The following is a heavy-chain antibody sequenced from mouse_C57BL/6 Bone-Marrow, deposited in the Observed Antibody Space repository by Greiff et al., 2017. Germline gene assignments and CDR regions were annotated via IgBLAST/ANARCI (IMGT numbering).Heavy chain of an antibody. J-gene: IGHJ4*01. CDR2: ISSGGSYT. V-gene: IGHV5-6*01. Sequence: VQLKESGGDLVKPGGSLKLSCAASGFTFSSSGMSWVRQTPDKRLEWVATISSGGSYTNYPDSVKGRFTISRDNAKNTLYLQMSSLKSEDTAMYYCARQGTVDYAMDYWGQGTSVTVSS. CDR3: ARQGTVDYAMDY. CDR1: GFTFSSSG. D-gene: IGHD1-1*01.